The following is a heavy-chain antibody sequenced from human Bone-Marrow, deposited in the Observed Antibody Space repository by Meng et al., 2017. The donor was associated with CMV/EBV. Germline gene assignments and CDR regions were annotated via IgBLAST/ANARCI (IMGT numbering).Heavy chain of an antibody. J-gene: IGHJ5*02. D-gene: IGHD2-2*03. CDR3: ARDLTKMDIVVVPAAASTYNWFDP. CDR2: MNPNSGST. V-gene: IGHV1-8*01. Sequence: ASVKVSCKASGYTFTSYDINWVRQATGQGLEWMGWMNPNSGSTGYAQKFQGRVTMTRNTSISTAYMELSSLRSEDTAVYYCARDLTKMDIVVVPAAASTYNWFDPWGQGTLVTVSS. CDR1: GYTFTSYD.